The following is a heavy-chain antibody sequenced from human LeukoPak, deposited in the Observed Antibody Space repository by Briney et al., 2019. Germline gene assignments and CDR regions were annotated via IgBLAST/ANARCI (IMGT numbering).Heavy chain of an antibody. D-gene: IGHD3-3*01. Sequence: KPSETLSLTCTVSGGSISSGSYYWSWIPQPAGKGLEWIGRIYTSGSTNCNPSLKSRVTISVDTSKNQFSLKLSSVTAADTAVYYCAREARYDFWSGYPDYWGQGTLVTVSS. CDR3: AREARYDFWSGYPDY. CDR2: IYTSGST. CDR1: GGSISSGSYY. V-gene: IGHV4-61*02. J-gene: IGHJ4*02.